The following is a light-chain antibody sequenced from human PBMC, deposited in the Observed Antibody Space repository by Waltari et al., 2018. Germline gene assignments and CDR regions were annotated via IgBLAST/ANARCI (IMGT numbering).Light chain of an antibody. CDR2: KAS. Sequence: DIQITQSLSTLSASVGDRVNITCRASQSISSWLAWYQQKPGKAPKLLIYKASRLESGVTSRFSGSGSWTEFTLTISSLQPDDFATYYCQHYSNYPETFGQGTKVEI. V-gene: IGKV1-5*03. J-gene: IGKJ1*01. CDR3: QHYSNYPET. CDR1: QSISSW.